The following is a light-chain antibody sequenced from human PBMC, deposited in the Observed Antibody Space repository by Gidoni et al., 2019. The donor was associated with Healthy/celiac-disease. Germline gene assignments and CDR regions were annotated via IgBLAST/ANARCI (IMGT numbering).Light chain of an antibody. Sequence: QSALTQPASVSGSPGQPITISCTGTSSDVGGYNYVSWYQQHPGKAPKLMIYDVSNRPSGVSNRFSGSKSGNTASLTISGLQAEDEADYYCSSYTSSSTPWFGGGTKLTVL. CDR3: SSYTSSSTPW. CDR2: DVS. CDR1: SSDVGGYNY. V-gene: IGLV2-14*03. J-gene: IGLJ3*02.